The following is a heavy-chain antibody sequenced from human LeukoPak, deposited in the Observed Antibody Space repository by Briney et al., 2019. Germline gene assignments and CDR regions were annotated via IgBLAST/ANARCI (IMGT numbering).Heavy chain of an antibody. J-gene: IGHJ4*02. CDR2: ISGFGGST. Sequence: GGSLRLSCAASGFTFNNYAMNWVRQAPGKGLEWVSGISGFGGSTYYAPSVKGRLTISRDNFGNMLYLHLDSLRVEDTAIYYCARRSGSSWSSFDYWGQGALVTVST. V-gene: IGHV3-23*01. CDR3: ARRSGSSWSSFDY. D-gene: IGHD6-13*01. CDR1: GFTFNNYA.